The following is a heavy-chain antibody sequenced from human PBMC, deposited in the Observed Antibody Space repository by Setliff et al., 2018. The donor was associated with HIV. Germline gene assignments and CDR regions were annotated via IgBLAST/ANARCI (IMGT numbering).Heavy chain of an antibody. CDR1: GGSTSSSNW. D-gene: IGHD3-10*02. J-gene: IGHJ4*01. CDR2: IYHTGST. Sequence: PSETLSLTCAVSGGSTSSSNWWSWVRQSPGKGLEWIGEIYHTGSTNYSPSLKSRVTISVDKSKNQFSLRLNSVTAADTAVYYCARVQYHYVNNGDSYYFTHWGHGTLVTVSS. V-gene: IGHV4-4*02. CDR3: ARVQYHYVNNGDSYYFTH.